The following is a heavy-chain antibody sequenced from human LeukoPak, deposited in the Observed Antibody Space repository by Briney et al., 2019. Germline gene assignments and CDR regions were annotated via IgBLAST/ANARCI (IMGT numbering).Heavy chain of an antibody. CDR2: ISAYNGNT. Sequence: ASVKVSCKASGYTFTSYGISWVRQAPGQGLEWMGWISAYNGNTNYAQKLQGRVTMTTDTSTSTAYMELRSLRSDDTAVYYCARDHSSSWYDWYFDLWGRGTLVTVSS. CDR1: GYTFTSYG. D-gene: IGHD6-13*01. J-gene: IGHJ2*01. V-gene: IGHV1-18*01. CDR3: ARDHSSSWYDWYFDL.